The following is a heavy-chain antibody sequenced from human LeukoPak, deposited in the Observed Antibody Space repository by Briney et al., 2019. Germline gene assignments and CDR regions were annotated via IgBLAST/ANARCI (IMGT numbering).Heavy chain of an antibody. Sequence: PSETLSLTCTVSGYSISSGYYWGWIRQPPGKGLEWIGYIYYSGSTNYNPSLKSRVTISVDTSKNQFSLKLSSVTAADTAVYYCARTTWRGQTSSHAFDIWGQGTMATVSS. CDR3: ARTTWRGQTSSHAFDI. J-gene: IGHJ3*02. V-gene: IGHV4-61*01. CDR1: GYSISSGYY. D-gene: IGHD1-1*01. CDR2: IYYSGST.